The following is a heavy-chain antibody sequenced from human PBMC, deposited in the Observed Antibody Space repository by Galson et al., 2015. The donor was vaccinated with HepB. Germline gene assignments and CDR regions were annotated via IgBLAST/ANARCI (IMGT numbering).Heavy chain of an antibody. D-gene: IGHD3-3*01. CDR1: GFTFSNYA. V-gene: IGHV3-23*01. CDR3: ARALGMIQDFWGTSYPGYGMDV. Sequence: SLRLSCAASGFTFSNYALNWVRQGPGKRLEWVAAISGSGATTYYAESVKGRFTISRDNSKNTLYLQMNSLRAEDTAVYYCARALGMIQDFWGTSYPGYGMDVWGQGTTVTVSS. J-gene: IGHJ6*02. CDR2: ISGSGATT.